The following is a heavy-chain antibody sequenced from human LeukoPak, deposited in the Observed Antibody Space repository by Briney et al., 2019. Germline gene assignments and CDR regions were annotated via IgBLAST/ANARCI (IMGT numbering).Heavy chain of an antibody. Sequence: PGGSLRLSCAASGFTASSTYMSWVRQAPGEGLEGVSVIYAGGSTYYADSVKGRFTISRDNSKNTLYLQMNNLRVEDTAVYYCARVMWLAGPLDYWGQGTLVTVSS. CDR3: ARVMWLAGPLDY. D-gene: IGHD6-19*01. V-gene: IGHV3-53*01. J-gene: IGHJ4*02. CDR1: GFTASSTY. CDR2: IYAGGST.